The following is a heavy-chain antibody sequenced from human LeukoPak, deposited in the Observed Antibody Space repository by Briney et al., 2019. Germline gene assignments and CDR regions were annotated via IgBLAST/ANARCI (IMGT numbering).Heavy chain of an antibody. Sequence: PGGSLRLSCAASGFTFSSYGMHWVRQAPGKGLEWVAFIRYDGSNKYYADSVKGRFTISRDNSKNTLYLQMNSLRAEDTAVYYCAKDSYYYDSSGYCYDYWGQGTLVTVSS. D-gene: IGHD3-22*01. CDR2: IRYDGSNK. J-gene: IGHJ4*02. CDR3: AKDSYYYDSSGYCYDY. V-gene: IGHV3-30*02. CDR1: GFTFSSYG.